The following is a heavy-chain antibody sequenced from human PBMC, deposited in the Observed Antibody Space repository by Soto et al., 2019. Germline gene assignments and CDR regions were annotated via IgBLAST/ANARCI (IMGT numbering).Heavy chain of an antibody. CDR2: IHYTGST. Sequence: QVQLQESGPGLVKPSETLSLTCTVSGGSVSSYYWTWIRQPPGKGLEYIGYIHYTGSTNYNPSLRSRVTMSVDTSKNQFSLNLSAVTAADTAVYYCARLPEGGRTPYGMDVWGQGTTVTVSS. CDR1: GGSVSSYY. J-gene: IGHJ6*02. V-gene: IGHV4-59*02. CDR3: ARLPEGGRTPYGMDV.